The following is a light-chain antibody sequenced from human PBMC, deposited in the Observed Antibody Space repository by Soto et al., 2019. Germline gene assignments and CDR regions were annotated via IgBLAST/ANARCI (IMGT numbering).Light chain of an antibody. CDR1: SSDLAIYNY. Sequence: QSVLTQPASVSGSPGQSITISCTGTSSDLAIYNYVSWYQQQPGKAPKLMIYQVTNRPSGVSNRFSGYRSGNTASLTISGLQAEDEADYYCSSYTDSSNYVFGTGTKVTV. J-gene: IGLJ1*01. V-gene: IGLV2-14*01. CDR2: QVT. CDR3: SSYTDSSNYV.